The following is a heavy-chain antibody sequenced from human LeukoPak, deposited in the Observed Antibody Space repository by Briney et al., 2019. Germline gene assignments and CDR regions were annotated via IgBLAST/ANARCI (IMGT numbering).Heavy chain of an antibody. D-gene: IGHD4-23*01. CDR2: IYHSGST. V-gene: IGHV4-38-2*02. J-gene: IGHJ4*02. CDR3: VRVDNGGNYFDY. Sequence: SETLSLTCTVSGYSISSGYYWGWIRQPPGKGREWIGSIYHSGSTYYNPSLKSRLTISADTSKNKFSLRLSSVTAADTAVYYCVRVDNGGNYFDYWGQGTLVTVSS. CDR1: GYSISSGYY.